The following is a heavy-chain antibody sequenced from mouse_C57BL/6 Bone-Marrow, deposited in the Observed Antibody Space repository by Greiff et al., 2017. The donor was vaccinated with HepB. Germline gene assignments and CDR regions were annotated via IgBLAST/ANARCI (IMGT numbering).Heavy chain of an antibody. CDR1: GFNIKDYY. Sequence: EVQVVESGAELVKPGASVKLSCTASGFNIKDYYMHWVKQRTEQGLEWIGRIDPEDGETKYAPKFQGKATITADTSSNTAYLQLSSLTSEDTAVYYCAKGFTTVVADYWGQGTTLTVSS. CDR2: IDPEDGET. J-gene: IGHJ2*01. V-gene: IGHV14-2*01. D-gene: IGHD1-1*01. CDR3: AKGFTTVVADY.